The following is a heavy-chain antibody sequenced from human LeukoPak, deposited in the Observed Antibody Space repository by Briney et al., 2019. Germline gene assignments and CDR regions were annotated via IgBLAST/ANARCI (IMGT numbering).Heavy chain of an antibody. J-gene: IGHJ4*02. D-gene: IGHD3-9*01. CDR2: ITSGGDYI. CDR3: ARGHYDVLAASYKWTPDY. CDR1: GFTFNTFN. V-gene: IGHV3-21*01. Sequence: PGGSLRLSCAAPGFTFNTFNMNWVRQAPGKGLEWVSFITSGGDYIYYADSVKGRFTTSRDNAKNSLSLQLNSLRVEDTAVYYCARGHYDVLAASYKWTPDYWGQGTLVTVSS.